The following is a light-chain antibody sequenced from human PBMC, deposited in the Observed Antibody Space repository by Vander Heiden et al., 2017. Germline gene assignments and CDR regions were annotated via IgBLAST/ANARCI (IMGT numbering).Light chain of an antibody. V-gene: IGKV3-20*01. J-gene: IGKJ5*01. CDR1: QSVSSSY. CDR2: GAT. CDR3: QQYGSSPPIT. Sequence: ILLTLLPGSLSLSPGERATLSCTASQSVSSSYLAWYQQKPGQAPRLLIYGATSRATSIPDRFSGSGSGTDFTRAISRLEPEDFAVYYCQQYGSSPPITFGQGTRLEIK.